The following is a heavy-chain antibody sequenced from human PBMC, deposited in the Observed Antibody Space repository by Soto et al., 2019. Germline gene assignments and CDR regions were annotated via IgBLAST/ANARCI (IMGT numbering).Heavy chain of an antibody. CDR2: IYYSGST. J-gene: IGHJ6*02. CDR1: GGSISSGGYY. CDR3: ARDLVEMATKSPYGMDV. Sequence: QVQLQESGPGLVKPSQTLSLTCTVSGGSISSGGYYWSWIRQHPGKGLEWIGYIYYSGSTYYNPXLKSRVTISVXXSXNXXSLKLSSVTAADTAVYYCARDLVEMATKSPYGMDVWGQGTTVTVSS. V-gene: IGHV4-31*03. D-gene: IGHD5-12*01.